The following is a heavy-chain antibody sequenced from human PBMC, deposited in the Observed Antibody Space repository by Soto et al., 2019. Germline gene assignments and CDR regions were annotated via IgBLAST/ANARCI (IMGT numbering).Heavy chain of an antibody. Sequence: QVQLVQSGAEVKKPESSVKVSCKAPGGTFSTYAISWVRQAPGQGLEWMGGIIPMFGTANYAQRFQDRVTMTAEESKKTGYREVSSLRSEDAAVDFCASGIQLWLRRINDGYSGWGQGTLVTVSS. J-gene: IGHJ4*02. CDR3: ASGIQLWLRRINDGYSG. CDR1: GGTFSTYA. D-gene: IGHD5-18*01. CDR2: IIPMFGTA. V-gene: IGHV1-69*12.